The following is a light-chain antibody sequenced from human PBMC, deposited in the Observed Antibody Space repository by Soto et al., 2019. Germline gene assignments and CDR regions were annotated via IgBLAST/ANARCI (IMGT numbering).Light chain of an antibody. V-gene: IGKV3-15*01. J-gene: IGKJ2*02. CDR3: KQGHNWPRT. Sequence: EIVMTQSPATLSLSPGERAALSCRASQSSNSELAWYQQKPVQPPRLLIYGASTRATGVPARFTGSESGSEFTLTISGLQSEDFAVYYCKQGHNWPRTFGQGTRLEI. CDR2: GAS. CDR1: QSSNSE.